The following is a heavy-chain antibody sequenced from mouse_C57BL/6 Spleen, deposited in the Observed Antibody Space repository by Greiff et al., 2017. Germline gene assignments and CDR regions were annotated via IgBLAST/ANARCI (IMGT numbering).Heavy chain of an antibody. CDR2: ISSGGDYI. J-gene: IGHJ4*01. CDR3: TREGYYSNYVAYAMDY. V-gene: IGHV5-9-1*02. CDR1: GFTFSSYA. D-gene: IGHD2-5*01. Sequence: EVKLVESGEGLVKPGGSLKLSCAASGFTFSSYAMSWVRQTPEKRLEWVAYISSGGDYIYYADTVKGRFTISRDNARNTLYLQMSSLKSEDTAMYYCTREGYYSNYVAYAMDYWGQGTSVTVSS.